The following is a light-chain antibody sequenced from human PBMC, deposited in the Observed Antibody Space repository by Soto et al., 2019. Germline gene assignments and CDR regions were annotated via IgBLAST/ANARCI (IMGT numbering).Light chain of an antibody. J-gene: IGLJ1*01. CDR3: QSYDSSLSGYV. CDR1: SSNIGSGYD. V-gene: IGLV1-40*01. Sequence: QSVLTQPPSVSGAPGQRVTISCTGSSSNIGSGYDVHWYQQLPGTAPKLLIYDNFNRPSGVPDRFSGSKSGTSASLAITGLHAEDEADYYCQSYDSSLSGYVFGTGTKLTVL. CDR2: DNF.